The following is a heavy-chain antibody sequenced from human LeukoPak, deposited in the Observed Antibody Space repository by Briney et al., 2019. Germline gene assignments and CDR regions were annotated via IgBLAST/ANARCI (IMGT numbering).Heavy chain of an antibody. CDR3: ARDQPLRGYSGYDQTYYYYYGMDV. CDR2: ISAYNGNT. D-gene: IGHD5-12*01. V-gene: IGHV1-18*01. J-gene: IGHJ6*02. CDR1: GYTFTSYG. Sequence: ASVKVSCKASGYTFTSYGISWVRQAPGQGLEWMGWISAYNGNTNYAQKLRGRVTMTTDTSTSTAYMELRSLRSDDTAVYYCARDQPLRGYSGYDQTYYYYYGMDVWGQGTTVTVSS.